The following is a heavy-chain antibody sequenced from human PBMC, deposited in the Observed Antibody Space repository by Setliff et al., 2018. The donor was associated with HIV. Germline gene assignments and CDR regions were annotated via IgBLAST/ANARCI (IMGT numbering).Heavy chain of an antibody. CDR1: GGSISSSSYY. CDR3: ARDRSFSGIAVVPTGLGY. V-gene: IGHV4-39*07. J-gene: IGHJ4*02. Sequence: PSETLSLTCTVSGGSISSSSYYWGWIRQAPGKGLEWIGSIYSRGSTYYNPSLKSRVTISVDTSKNQFSLKLSSVTAADTAVYYCARDRSFSGIAVVPTGLGYWGQGTLVTVSS. CDR2: IYSRGST. D-gene: IGHD6-19*01.